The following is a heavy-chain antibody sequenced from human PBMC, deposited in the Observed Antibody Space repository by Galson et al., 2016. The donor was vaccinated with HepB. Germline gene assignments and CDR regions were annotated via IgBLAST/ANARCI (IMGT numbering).Heavy chain of an antibody. Sequence: SETLSLTCTVSGYSISTGYYWAWIRQPPGRGLEWIGSVYHNGHTFYNPSLKSRVTISVDTSKNQFSLNLRSATAADRAVYYCSRFTGEGYTLGYWGQGALVNVSS. V-gene: IGHV4-38-2*02. CDR3: SRFTGEGYTLGY. J-gene: IGHJ4*02. CDR2: VYHNGHT. D-gene: IGHD5-24*01. CDR1: GYSISTGYY.